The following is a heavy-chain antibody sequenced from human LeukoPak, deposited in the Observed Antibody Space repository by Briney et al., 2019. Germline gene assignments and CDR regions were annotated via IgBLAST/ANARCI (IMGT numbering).Heavy chain of an antibody. D-gene: IGHD2-15*01. Sequence: GGSLRLSCAASGFTFSSYGMHWVRQAPGKGLEWVAFIRYDGGNKYYADSVKGRFTISRDNSKNTLYLQMNSLRAEDTAVYYCAKSSGGPHWFDPWGQGTLVTVSS. J-gene: IGHJ5*02. CDR1: GFTFSSYG. CDR2: IRYDGGNK. V-gene: IGHV3-30*02. CDR3: AKSSGGPHWFDP.